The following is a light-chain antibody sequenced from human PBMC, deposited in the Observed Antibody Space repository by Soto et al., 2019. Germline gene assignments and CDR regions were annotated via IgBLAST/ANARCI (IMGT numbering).Light chain of an antibody. CDR3: QQRSNWPPVT. Sequence: EVVLTQSPATLSLSPGEKAPFSCRPGRRVVRNLAWYQQKPGQAPRLLILDASDRATGIPARFSGSGSGTNFTLTISSLEPEDFAVYYCQQRSNWPPVTFGGGTKVEIK. CDR1: RRVVRN. CDR2: DAS. J-gene: IGKJ4*01. V-gene: IGKV3-11*01.